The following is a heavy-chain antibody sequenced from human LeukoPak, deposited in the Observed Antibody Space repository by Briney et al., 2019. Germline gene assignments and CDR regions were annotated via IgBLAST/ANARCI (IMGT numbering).Heavy chain of an antibody. J-gene: IGHJ4*02. CDR1: GFTVSSNY. V-gene: IGHV3-66*01. D-gene: IGHD3-16*01. CDR2: IYSGGST. CDR3: ARSGGPTHFDY. Sequence: PGGSLTLSCAASGFTVSSNYMSWVRQAPGKGLEWVSVIYSGGSTYYADSVKGRFTISRDNSKNTLYLQMNSLRAEDTAVYYCARSGGPTHFDYWGQGTLVTVSS.